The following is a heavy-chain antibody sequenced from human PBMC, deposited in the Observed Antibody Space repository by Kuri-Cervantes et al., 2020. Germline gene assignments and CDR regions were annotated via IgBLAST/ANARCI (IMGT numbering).Heavy chain of an antibody. D-gene: IGHD3-22*01. V-gene: IGHV4-59*01. CDR2: SITVGAP. CDR3: ARADYNSNGYYWLYFDY. Sequence: SETLSLTCNVSGGSIRSYYWSWIRQPPGRDWSGLGISITVGAPTTTPSLKSRVTISVDTSKSQFSLKLSSVTSADTAVYYCARADYNSNGYYWLYFDYWGQGTLVTVSS. CDR1: GGSIRSYY. J-gene: IGHJ4*02.